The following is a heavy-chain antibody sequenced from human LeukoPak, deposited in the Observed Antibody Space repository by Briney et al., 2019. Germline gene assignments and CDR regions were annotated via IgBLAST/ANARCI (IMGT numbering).Heavy chain of an antibody. CDR3: ARFIGSSGYYDY. D-gene: IGHD3-22*01. CDR1: GDSISSSSYY. V-gene: IGHV4-39*01. CDR2: ISYRGNT. J-gene: IGHJ4*01. Sequence: SETLSLTCTVSGDSISSSSYYWGWIRQPPGKGLEWIGSISYRGNTYYNPSLKSRVTISVDTSKNQFSLKLSSVTAADTAVYYCARFIGSSGYYDYWGHGTLVTVPS.